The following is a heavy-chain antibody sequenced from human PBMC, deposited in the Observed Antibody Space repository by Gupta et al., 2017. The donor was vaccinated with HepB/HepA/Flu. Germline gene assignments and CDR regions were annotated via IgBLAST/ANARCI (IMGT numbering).Heavy chain of an antibody. J-gene: IGHJ4*01. D-gene: IGHD2-21*02. CDR3: AKLRIRMTATGGDY. CDR1: GSTVSNNV. CDR2: ISESGGYT. V-gene: IGHV3-23*01. Sequence: EVQLLESGGGLVQPGGSLILPCACSGSTVSNNVIYWVRQAPGRGLEWVSAISESGGYTSYSDSVKGRFTISGDNSKNIGYLQMNSLMVDDTAVYFCAKLRIRMTATGGDYWGHGTLVTVSS.